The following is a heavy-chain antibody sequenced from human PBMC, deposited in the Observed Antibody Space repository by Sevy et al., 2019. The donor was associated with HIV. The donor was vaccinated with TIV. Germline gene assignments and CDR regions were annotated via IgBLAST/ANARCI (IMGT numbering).Heavy chain of an antibody. CDR3: ARGQSIYGVAGPYFDY. J-gene: IGHJ4*02. V-gene: IGHV3-30*04. Sequence: GGSLRLSYVASGFIFRDYAMRWVRQAPGKGLEWVAVVSFDGKTRSYTDSVKGRLTISRDNSENTLYLQLNNLRREDTALYYCARGQSIYGVAGPYFDYWGQGTRVTVSS. D-gene: IGHD3-3*01. CDR1: GFIFRDYA. CDR2: VSFDGKTR.